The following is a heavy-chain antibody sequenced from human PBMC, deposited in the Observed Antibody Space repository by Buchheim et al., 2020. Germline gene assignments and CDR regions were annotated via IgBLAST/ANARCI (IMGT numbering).Heavy chain of an antibody. Sequence: EVQLVESGGGLVQPGGSLSLSCAASGFSFSSYWMSWVRQAPGKGLEWLASIKQDGHDKYYVDSLKGRFTISRDNAKTSLFLQIDSLRAEDTAVYYCARVSNWDLDHWGQGTL. CDR2: IKQDGHDK. CDR3: ARVSNWDLDH. D-gene: IGHD7-27*01. CDR1: GFSFSSYW. J-gene: IGHJ4*02. V-gene: IGHV3-7*01.